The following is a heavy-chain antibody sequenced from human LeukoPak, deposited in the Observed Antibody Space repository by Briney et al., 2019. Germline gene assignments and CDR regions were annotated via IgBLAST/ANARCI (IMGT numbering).Heavy chain of an antibody. V-gene: IGHV4-34*01. Sequence: SETPSLTCAVYGGSLSGYYSSWIRQPPGKGLEWIGEINHSGSTNYNPSLKSRVTISVDTSKNQFSLKLSSVTAADTAVYYCARVRRGMGAFDIWGQGTMVTVSS. J-gene: IGHJ3*02. CDR3: ARVRRGMGAFDI. CDR1: GGSLSGYY. CDR2: INHSGST.